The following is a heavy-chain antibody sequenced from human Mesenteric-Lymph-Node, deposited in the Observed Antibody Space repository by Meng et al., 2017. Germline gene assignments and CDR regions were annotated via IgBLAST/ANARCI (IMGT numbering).Heavy chain of an antibody. D-gene: IGHD5-18*01. J-gene: IGHJ4*02. Sequence: GESLKISCTASGFTFGDYAMSWVRQAPGKGLEWVGFIRSKAYGGTTEYAASVKGRFTIPRDDSKSIAYLQMNSLKTEDTAVYYCTRTWIQLWLACFDYWGQGTLVTVSS. CDR1: GFTFGDYA. CDR3: TRTWIQLWLACFDY. V-gene: IGHV3-49*04. CDR2: IRSKAYGGTT.